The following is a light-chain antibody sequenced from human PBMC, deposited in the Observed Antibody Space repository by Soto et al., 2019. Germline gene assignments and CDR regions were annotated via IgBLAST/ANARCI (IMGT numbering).Light chain of an antibody. V-gene: IGKV3-15*01. Sequence: EIVITHSPSTLSVSPVERATLSCMASQSVSSNLAWYQQKPGQAPRLLIYGASTRATGIPARFSGSGSGTEFTLTISSLQSEDFAVYYCQKYNNWPEKFGQGTKVDIK. J-gene: IGKJ1*01. CDR1: QSVSSN. CDR3: QKYNNWPEK. CDR2: GAS.